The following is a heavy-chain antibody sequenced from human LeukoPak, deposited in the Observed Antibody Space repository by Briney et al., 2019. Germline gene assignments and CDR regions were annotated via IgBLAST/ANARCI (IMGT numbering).Heavy chain of an antibody. CDR1: GGSISNYF. V-gene: IGHV4-59*08. Sequence: SETLSLICTVSGGSISNYFWSWIRQPPGKGLEWIGHIYYSGTAIYNPSLMGRVIMSVDTSKNQFSLSLSSVSAADTALYYCARHREPSGGYSAFDYWGQGALVTVSS. D-gene: IGHD3-10*01. CDR2: IYYSGTA. CDR3: ARHREPSGGYSAFDY. J-gene: IGHJ4*02.